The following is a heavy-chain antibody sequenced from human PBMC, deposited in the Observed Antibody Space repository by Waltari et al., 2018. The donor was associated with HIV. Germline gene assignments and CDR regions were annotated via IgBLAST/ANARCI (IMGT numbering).Heavy chain of an antibody. V-gene: IGHV3-9*01. D-gene: IGHD3-10*01. CDR2: ISWNSGSI. CDR3: AKSGNYLYGMDV. Sequence: EVQLVESGGGLVQPGRSLRLSCAASGFTFDDYAMHWVRQAPGKGLEWVSGISWNSGSIGYADSVKGRFTISRDNAKNSLYLQMNSLRAEDTALYYCAKSGNYLYGMDVWGQGTTVTVSS. CDR1: GFTFDDYA. J-gene: IGHJ6*02.